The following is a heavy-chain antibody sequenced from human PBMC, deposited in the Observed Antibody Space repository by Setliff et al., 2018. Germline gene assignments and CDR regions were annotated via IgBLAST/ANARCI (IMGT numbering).Heavy chain of an antibody. J-gene: IGHJ4*02. Sequence: ASVKVSCKTSGYNFITLGINWVRQAPGQGLEWVGWISPYSGKTDYAQKFQDRVIMTIDPSTTTAYMELKTLRSDDTAVYYCARGGYSYGYDHGFDIWGQGTLVTVSS. CDR2: ISPYSGKT. V-gene: IGHV1-18*01. CDR3: ARGGYSYGYDHGFDI. D-gene: IGHD5-18*01. CDR1: GYNFITLG.